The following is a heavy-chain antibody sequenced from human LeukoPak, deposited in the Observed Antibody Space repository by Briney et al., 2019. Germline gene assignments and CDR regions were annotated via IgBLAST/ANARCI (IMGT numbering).Heavy chain of an antibody. CDR3: ARAISDYDASDI. CDR2: ISSSSNFI. CDR1: GFTFSDYY. D-gene: IGHD4-17*01. Sequence: PGGSLRLSCAASGFTFSDYYMSWIRQAPGKGLEWVSSISSSSNFIYYADSVKGRFTISRDNAKNSLYLQMNSLRAEDTAVYYCARAISDYDASDIWGQGTMVTVSS. J-gene: IGHJ3*02. V-gene: IGHV3-11*06.